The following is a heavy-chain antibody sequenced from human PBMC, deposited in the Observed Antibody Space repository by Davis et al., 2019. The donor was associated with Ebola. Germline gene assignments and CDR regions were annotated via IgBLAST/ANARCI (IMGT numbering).Heavy chain of an antibody. Sequence: PSETLSLTCTVSGGSISSSSYYWSWIRQPPGKGLEWIGYIYYSGSTNYNPSLKSRVTISVDTSKNQFSLKLSSVTAADTAVYYCAQRMGVAGDYWGQGTLVTVSS. V-gene: IGHV4-61*05. J-gene: IGHJ4*02. D-gene: IGHD6-19*01. CDR3: AQRMGVAGDY. CDR1: GGSISSSSYY. CDR2: IYYSGST.